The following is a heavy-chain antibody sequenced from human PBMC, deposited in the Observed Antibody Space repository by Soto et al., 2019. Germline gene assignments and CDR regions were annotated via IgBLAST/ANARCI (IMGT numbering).Heavy chain of an antibody. J-gene: IGHJ4*02. Sequence: EVQLVESGGGLIQPGGSLRLSCAASGFTVSGNYMNWVRQAPGKGLEWVSVIYSDDSAYYADSVEGRFTISRDNSKNTLYLQMNSLRAEDTAVYYCAIVSSDNIPWVDCWGQGTLVTVSS. CDR3: AIVSSDNIPWVDC. CDR2: IYSDDSA. V-gene: IGHV3-53*01. D-gene: IGHD6-19*01. CDR1: GFTVSGNY.